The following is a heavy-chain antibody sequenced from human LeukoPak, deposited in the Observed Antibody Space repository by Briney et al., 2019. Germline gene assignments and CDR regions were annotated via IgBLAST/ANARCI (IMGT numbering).Heavy chain of an antibody. CDR1: GFTFSSYG. D-gene: IGHD3-10*01. CDR3: AKEGAGWNYYGSNWFDP. CDR2: IPYDGSNK. V-gene: IGHV3-30*18. Sequence: GGSLRLSCAAPGFTFSSYGMHWVRQAPGKGLEWVAVIPYDGSNKYYADSVKGRFTISRDNSKNTLYLQMNSLRAEDTAVYYCAKEGAGWNYYGSNWFDPWGQGTLVTVSS. J-gene: IGHJ5*02.